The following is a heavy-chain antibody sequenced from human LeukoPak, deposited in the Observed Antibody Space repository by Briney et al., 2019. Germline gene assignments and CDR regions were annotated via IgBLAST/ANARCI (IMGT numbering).Heavy chain of an antibody. V-gene: IGHV3-30*02. CDR2: IRSDGSDK. Sequence: PGGSLRLSCAASGFTFRSYGMHWVRQAPGKGLEWVAFIRSDGSDKYYADSVKGRFTISRVKSKNALYLQLNSLRVEDTAVYYCAKDRVTYGGGTSCSFDCWGQGTLVTVSS. D-gene: IGHD2-2*01. CDR3: AKDRVTYGGGTSCSFDC. CDR1: GFTFRSYG. J-gene: IGHJ4*02.